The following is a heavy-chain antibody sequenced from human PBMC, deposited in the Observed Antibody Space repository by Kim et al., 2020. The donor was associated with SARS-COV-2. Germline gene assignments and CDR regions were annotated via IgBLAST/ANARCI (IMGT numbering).Heavy chain of an antibody. CDR1: GFTFSSYW. D-gene: IGHD5-18*01. J-gene: IGHJ4*02. Sequence: GGSLILSCAASGFTFSSYWMSWVRQAPGKGLEWVANIKQDGSEKYYVDSVKGRFTISRDNAKNSLYLQMNSLRAEDTAVYYCASQYSYGFIKEYYFDYWGQGTLVTVSS. CDR2: IKQDGSEK. V-gene: IGHV3-7*03. CDR3: ASQYSYGFIKEYYFDY.